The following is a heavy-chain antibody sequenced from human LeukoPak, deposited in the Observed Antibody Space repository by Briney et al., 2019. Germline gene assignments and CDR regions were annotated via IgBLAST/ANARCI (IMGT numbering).Heavy chain of an antibody. CDR1: GFTFGDYA. Sequence: GRSLRLSCTASGFTFGDYAMSWFRQAPGKGLEWVGFIRSKVYGGTTEYAASVKGRFTISRDDSKSIAYLQMNSLKSEDTAVYYCVRCSGDADYWGQGTLVTVSS. J-gene: IGHJ4*02. CDR2: IRSKVYGGTT. CDR3: VRCSGDADY. D-gene: IGHD5-12*01. V-gene: IGHV3-49*03.